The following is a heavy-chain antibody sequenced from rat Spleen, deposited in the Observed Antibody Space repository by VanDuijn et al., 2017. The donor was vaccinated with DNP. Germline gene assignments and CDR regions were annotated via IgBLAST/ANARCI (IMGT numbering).Heavy chain of an antibody. CDR1: GLTFSNAD. J-gene: IGHJ4*01. CDR2: ISSSGDKT. Sequence: EVQLVESGGGLVQPGGSMKLSCGASGLTFSNADMAWVRQAPTMGLEWVASISSSGDKTYYRDSVKGRFTISRQNTISTLYLQMDGLRSEDTTTYCCAIDLQTGRPWGQGTSVTVSS. CDR3: AIDLQTGRP. D-gene: IGHD1-4*01. V-gene: IGHV5-25*01.